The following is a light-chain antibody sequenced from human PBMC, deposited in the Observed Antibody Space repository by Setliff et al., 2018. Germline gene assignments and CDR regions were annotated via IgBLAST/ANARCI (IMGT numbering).Light chain of an antibody. CDR2: AVT. CDR1: SNDVGGYNY. V-gene: IGLV2-14*03. J-gene: IGLJ1*01. CDR3: CSYVRGSAYV. Sequence: SALTQPASVSGSLGQSITISCTGTSNDVGGYNYVSWYKQHPGEAPQLMIYAVTKRPSGVSNRFSGSKSGKAASLTISGLQAEDEADYYCCSYVRGSAYVFGTGTKGTVL.